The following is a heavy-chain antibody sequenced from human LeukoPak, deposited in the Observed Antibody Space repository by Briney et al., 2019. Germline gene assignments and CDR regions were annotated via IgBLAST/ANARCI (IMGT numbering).Heavy chain of an antibody. CDR2: LYSEGGRT. CDR3: SRGLGQPVDS. J-gene: IGHJ4*02. D-gene: IGHD6-6*01. Sequence: PGGSLRLSCVGSGFIFRNDWMHWVRQAPGKGLVWVSRLYSEGGRTYYADSVKGRFTISRDNAKNTLYLQMNSLTVEDTAVYYCSRGLGQPVDSWGQGTPVTVSS. CDR1: GFIFRNDW. V-gene: IGHV3-74*01.